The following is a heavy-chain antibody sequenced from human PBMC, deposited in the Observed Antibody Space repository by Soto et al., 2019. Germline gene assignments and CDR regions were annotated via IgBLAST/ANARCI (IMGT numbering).Heavy chain of an antibody. D-gene: IGHD3-16*01. CDR3: ATRPNNVHYYVGVFDF. Sequence: SETLSLTCTVSGGSISSYYWSWIRQPPGKGLEWIGYIYYSGSTNYNPSLKSRVTISVDTSKNQFSLKLSSVTAADTALYYCATRPNNVHYYVGVFDFWGQGALVTVSS. V-gene: IGHV4-59*01. J-gene: IGHJ4*02. CDR2: IYYSGST. CDR1: GGSISSYY.